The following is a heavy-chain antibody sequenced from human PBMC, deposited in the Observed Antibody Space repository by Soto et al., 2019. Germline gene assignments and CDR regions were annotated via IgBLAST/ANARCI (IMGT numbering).Heavy chain of an antibody. V-gene: IGHV1-69*05. Sequence: SVKVSCKASGGTFSSYAISWVRQAPGQGLEWMGGIIPIFGTANYAQKFQGRVTMTTDTSTSTAYMELRSLRSDDTAVYYCARSSGIAVAATQDYWGQGTLVTVSS. CDR1: GGTFSSYA. CDR3: ARSSGIAVAATQDY. CDR2: IIPIFGTA. J-gene: IGHJ4*02. D-gene: IGHD6-19*01.